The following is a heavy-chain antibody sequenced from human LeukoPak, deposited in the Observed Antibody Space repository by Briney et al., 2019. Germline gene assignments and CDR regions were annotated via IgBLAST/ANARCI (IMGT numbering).Heavy chain of an antibody. CDR3: ARGQKYRNGYTVTELGSGYFDY. Sequence: SETLSLTCSVSSGSISSYYWSWIRQPPGKGLEWIGYIYYSGRTSYNPSLKSRVTISVDTSKNHFSLTLSSVTAADTAMYYCARGQKYRNGYTVTELGSGYFDYWGQGTLVTVSS. CDR1: SGSISSYY. V-gene: IGHV4-59*01. D-gene: IGHD5-18*01. CDR2: IYYSGRT. J-gene: IGHJ4*02.